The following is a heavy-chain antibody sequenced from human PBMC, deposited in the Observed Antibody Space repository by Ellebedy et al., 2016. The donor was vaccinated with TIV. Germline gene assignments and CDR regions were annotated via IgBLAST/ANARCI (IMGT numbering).Heavy chain of an antibody. CDR2: IYGGAST. D-gene: IGHD5-12*01. Sequence: PGGSLRLSCAASGFIVSGNYMSWVRLAPGKGLEWVSVIYGGASTYYADSVKGRFTISRDNAKNSLYLQMNSLRVEDTAMYYCARVRQGSGGYNFWGQGTLVTVSS. V-gene: IGHV3-53*01. CDR1: GFIVSGNY. CDR3: ARVRQGSGGYNF. J-gene: IGHJ4*02.